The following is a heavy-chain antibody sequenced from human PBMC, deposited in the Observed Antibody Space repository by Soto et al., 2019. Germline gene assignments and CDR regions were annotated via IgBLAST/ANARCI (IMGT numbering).Heavy chain of an antibody. Sequence: QVQLQESGPGLVRPSETLSLTGTVSRDSISGLYWTWIRQPAGKGLEWIGRIYSSGETNYNPSLTCRVILSLDTSKNQFSLKLTSVTAADTAVYYCASASQCKSYFDCFAWLDYWGHGTLVTVAS. D-gene: IGHD3-9*01. CDR1: RDSISGLY. J-gene: IGHJ4*01. V-gene: IGHV4-4*07. CDR2: IYSSGET. CDR3: ASASQCKSYFDCFAWLDY.